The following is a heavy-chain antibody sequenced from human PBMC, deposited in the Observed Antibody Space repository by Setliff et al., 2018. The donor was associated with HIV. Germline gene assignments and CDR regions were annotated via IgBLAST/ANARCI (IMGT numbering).Heavy chain of an antibody. CDR2: ISAYNGNT. Sequence: ASVKVSCKAFGYTFINYGISWVRQAPGQGLEWMGWISAYNGNTNYPQKLQDRVTMTTDTSTSTAYMELRSLRSDDTAVYYCARDGYYYGSGSYSSFDYWGQGTLVTVSS. CDR1: GYTFINYG. V-gene: IGHV1-18*01. CDR3: ARDGYYYGSGSYSSFDY. D-gene: IGHD3-10*01. J-gene: IGHJ4*02.